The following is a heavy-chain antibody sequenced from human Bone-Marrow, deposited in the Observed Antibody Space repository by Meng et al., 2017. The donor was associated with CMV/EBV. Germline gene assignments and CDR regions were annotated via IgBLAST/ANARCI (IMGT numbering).Heavy chain of an antibody. D-gene: IGHD2-15*01. J-gene: IGHJ3*02. CDR1: GFTFTSSA. CDR2: IVVGSGST. CDR3: AARIHILRVNTQDLSSGEAFDI. Sequence: SVKVSCKASGFTFTSSAVQWVRQARGQRLEWIGWIVVGSGSTNYAQKFQERVTITRDMSTSTAYMELSSLRSEDTAVYYCAARIHILRVNTQDLSSGEAFDIWGQGTMVTVSS. V-gene: IGHV1-58*01.